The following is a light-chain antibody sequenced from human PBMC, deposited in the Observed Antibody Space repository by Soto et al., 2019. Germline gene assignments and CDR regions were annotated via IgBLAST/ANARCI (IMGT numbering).Light chain of an antibody. Sequence: DIQMTQSPSSLSASVGDRVTITCRASQGISSWLGWYQQKPGKAPKLLIYAASSLQSGVPSRFSGSGSGTDFTLTISSLQHEDFATYYCQQANSFRPNFGQGTRLEIK. CDR3: QQANSFRPN. V-gene: IGKV1D-12*01. J-gene: IGKJ5*01. CDR2: AAS. CDR1: QGISSW.